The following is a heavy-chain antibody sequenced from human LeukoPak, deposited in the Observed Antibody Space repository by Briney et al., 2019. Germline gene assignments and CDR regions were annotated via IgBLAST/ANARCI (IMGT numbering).Heavy chain of an antibody. CDR3: ARGRGSIAAFFDP. V-gene: IGHV4-34*01. J-gene: IGHJ5*02. D-gene: IGHD6-6*01. CDR1: GGSFSGYY. Sequence: PSETLSFTCAVYGGSFSGYYWSWIRQPPGKGLEWIGEINHSGGTNYNPSLKSRVTISVDTSKNQFSLKLSSVTAADTAVYYCARGRGSIAAFFDPWGQGTLVTVSS. CDR2: INHSGGT.